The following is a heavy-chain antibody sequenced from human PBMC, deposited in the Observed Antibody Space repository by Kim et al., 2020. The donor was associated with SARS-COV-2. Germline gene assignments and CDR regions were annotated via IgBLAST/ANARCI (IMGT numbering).Heavy chain of an antibody. V-gene: IGHV3-53*01. CDR1: GFTVSSNY. CDR3: ARAPYSSGWYYFDY. CDR2: IYSGGST. Sequence: GGSLRLSCAASGFTVSSNYMSWVRQAPGKGLEWVSAIYSGGSTYYADSVKGRFTISRDNSKNTLYLQMNSLRAEDTAVYYCARAPYSSGWYYFDYWGQGTLVTVSS. D-gene: IGHD6-19*01. J-gene: IGHJ4*02.